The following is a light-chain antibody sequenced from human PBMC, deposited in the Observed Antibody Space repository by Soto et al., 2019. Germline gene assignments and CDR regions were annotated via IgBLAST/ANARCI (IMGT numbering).Light chain of an antibody. Sequence: EIVLTQSPATLSWSPGERATLSCRASQSASSYLAWYQQKPGQAPRLLIYDASHRATGIPARFSGSGSGTDFTLPISSLQSEDCAIYYCQQRRNWPQLTFGGGTKVDIK. CDR3: QQRRNWPQLT. V-gene: IGKV3-11*01. J-gene: IGKJ4*01. CDR1: QSASSY. CDR2: DAS.